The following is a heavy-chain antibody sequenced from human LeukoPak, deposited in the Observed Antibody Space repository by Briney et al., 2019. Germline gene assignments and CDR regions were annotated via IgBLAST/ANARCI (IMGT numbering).Heavy chain of an antibody. CDR3: ARDSYFDY. CDR2: MYHSGST. Sequence: SETLSLTCTVSGYSISSGYYWGWIRQPPGKGLEWIGNMYHSGSTNYNPSLKSRVISVDTSKNQSSLRLSSVTAADTAVYYCARDSYFDYWGQGTLVTVSS. J-gene: IGHJ4*02. V-gene: IGHV4-38-2*02. CDR1: GYSISSGYY.